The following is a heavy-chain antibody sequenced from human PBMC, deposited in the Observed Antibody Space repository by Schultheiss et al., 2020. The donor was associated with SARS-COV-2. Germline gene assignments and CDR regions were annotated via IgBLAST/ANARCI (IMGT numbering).Heavy chain of an antibody. CDR2: ISSSSSYI. J-gene: IGHJ4*02. D-gene: IGHD2-21*02. Sequence: GGSLRLSCAASGFTFSSYGMHWVRQAPGKGLEWVSSISSSSSYIYYADSVKGRFTISRDNAKNSLYLQMNSLRAEDTAVYYCARAPPYCGGDCYSDWGQGTLVTVSS. V-gene: IGHV3-21*01. CDR1: GFTFSSYG. CDR3: ARAPPYCGGDCYSD.